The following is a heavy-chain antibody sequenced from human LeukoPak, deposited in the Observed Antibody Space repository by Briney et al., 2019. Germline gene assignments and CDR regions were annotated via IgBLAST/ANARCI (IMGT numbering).Heavy chain of an antibody. Sequence: GGSLRLSCAASGFTFSSYNMNWVRQAPGKGLEWVSSISSGSSYIYYSDSVQGRFTISRDNAKNSLYLQMNSLRAEDTAVYYCTRGTPTTRDFDYWGQGTLVTVSS. CDR2: ISSGSSYI. J-gene: IGHJ4*02. CDR1: GFTFSSYN. V-gene: IGHV3-21*01. CDR3: TRGTPTTRDFDY. D-gene: IGHD4-11*01.